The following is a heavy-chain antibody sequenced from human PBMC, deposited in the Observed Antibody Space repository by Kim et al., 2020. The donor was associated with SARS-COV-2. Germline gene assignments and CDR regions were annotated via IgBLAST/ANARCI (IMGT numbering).Heavy chain of an antibody. CDR1: GGSISSSNW. V-gene: IGHV4-4*02. J-gene: IGHJ6*02. CDR3: ALQGGDLYYYYYGMDV. Sequence: SETLSLTCAVSGGSISSSNWWSWVRQPPGKGLEWIGEIYHSGSTNYNPSLKSRVTISVDKSKNQFSLKLSSVTAADTAVYYCALQGGDLYYYYYGMDVWGQGTTVTVSS. D-gene: IGHD2-21*02. CDR2: IYHSGST.